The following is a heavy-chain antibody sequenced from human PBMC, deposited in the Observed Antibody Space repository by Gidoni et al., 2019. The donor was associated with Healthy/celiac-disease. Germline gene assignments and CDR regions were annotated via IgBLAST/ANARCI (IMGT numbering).Heavy chain of an antibody. D-gene: IGHD1-7*01. V-gene: IGHV4-38-2*02. Sequence: QVQLPESGPGLVKPSETLSLTCPVSGYYISRGYYWGWIRQPPGKGLEWIGSIYHSGSTYYNPSLKSRVTISVDTSKNQFSLKLSSVTAADTAVYYCARVSGSSTGTTTPTFDYWGQGTLVTVSS. CDR1: GYYISRGYY. J-gene: IGHJ4*02. CDR2: IYHSGST. CDR3: ARVSGSSTGTTTPTFDY.